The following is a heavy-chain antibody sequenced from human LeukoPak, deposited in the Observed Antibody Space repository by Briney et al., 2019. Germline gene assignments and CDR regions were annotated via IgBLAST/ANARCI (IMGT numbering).Heavy chain of an antibody. V-gene: IGHV3-43*01. CDR1: GFTFDDYT. Sequence: TGGSLRLACAASGFTFDDYTMPWVRQAPGKGLEWVSLISWDGGSTYYADSVKGRFTISRDNSKNSLYLQMNSLRTEDTALYYCAKDAKAAAGTGYYYYGMDVWGQGTTVTVSS. D-gene: IGHD6-13*01. CDR2: ISWDGGST. J-gene: IGHJ6*02. CDR3: AKDAKAAAGTGYYYYGMDV.